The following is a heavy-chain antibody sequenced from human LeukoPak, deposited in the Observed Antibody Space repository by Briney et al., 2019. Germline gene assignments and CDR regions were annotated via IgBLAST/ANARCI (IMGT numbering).Heavy chain of an antibody. CDR2: ISSSSSYI. J-gene: IGHJ4*02. CDR3: ARDGSYYDSSGYYYKYYFDY. CDR1: GFTFSSYA. D-gene: IGHD3-22*01. V-gene: IGHV3-21*01. Sequence: GGSLRLSCAASGFTFSSYAMSWVRQAPGKGLEWVSSISSSSSYIYYADSVKGRFTISRDNAKNSLYLQMNSLRAEDTAVYYCARDGSYYDSSGYYYKYYFDYWGQGTLVTVSS.